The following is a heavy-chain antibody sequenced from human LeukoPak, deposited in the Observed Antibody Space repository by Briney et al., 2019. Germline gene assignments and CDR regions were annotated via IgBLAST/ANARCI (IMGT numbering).Heavy chain of an antibody. J-gene: IGHJ4*02. CDR3: QGGRF. Sequence: PGGSLRLSCSASGFTFTNAWMSWVRQAPGKGLEWVGRIKSKTDGGTTDYAAPVKGRFSISRDDSKNALYLQMNSLKSEDTAVYYCQGGRFWGQGTLVTVSS. D-gene: IGHD1-26*01. CDR2: IKSKTDGGTT. CDR1: GFTFTNAW. V-gene: IGHV3-15*01.